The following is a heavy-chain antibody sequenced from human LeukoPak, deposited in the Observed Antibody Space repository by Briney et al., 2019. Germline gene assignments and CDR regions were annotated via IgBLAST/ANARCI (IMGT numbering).Heavy chain of an antibody. CDR3: ARGLRTFDY. D-gene: IGHD4-17*01. CDR2: INHSGST. Sequence: SETLSLTCAVYGGSFSGYYWSWIRQPPGKGLEWIGEINHSGSTNYNPSLKSRVTISVDTSKNQFSLKLSSVTAADTAVYYCARGLRTFDYWGQGTLVTVSA. CDR1: GGSFSGYY. J-gene: IGHJ4*02. V-gene: IGHV4-34*01.